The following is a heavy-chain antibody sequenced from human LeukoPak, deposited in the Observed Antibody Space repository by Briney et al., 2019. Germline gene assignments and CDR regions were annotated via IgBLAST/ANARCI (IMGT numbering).Heavy chain of an antibody. J-gene: IGHJ4*02. Sequence: GRSLRLSCAASGFTFSSYGMHWVRQAPGKGLEWVAVIWYDGSNKYYADSVKGRFTISRDNSKNTLYLQMNSLRAEDTAVYYCARDRGYGSGSYYIDSWGQGTLVTVSS. CDR1: GFTFSSYG. D-gene: IGHD3-10*01. V-gene: IGHV3-33*01. CDR3: ARDRGYGSGSYYIDS. CDR2: IWYDGSNK.